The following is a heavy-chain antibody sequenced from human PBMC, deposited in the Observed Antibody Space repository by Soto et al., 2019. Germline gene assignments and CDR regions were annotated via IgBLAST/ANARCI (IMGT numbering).Heavy chain of an antibody. CDR1: GFTFSNDG. CDR3: TRGGVPYFDY. CDR2: ISYDGSER. Sequence: LRLSCAASGFTFSNDGMHWVRQAPGKGLEWVAVISYDGSERYYGDSVKGRFTISRDDSKNTLFLQMNSLRPEDTAVYYCTRGGVPYFDYWGQGTLVTVSS. J-gene: IGHJ4*02. V-gene: IGHV3-30*03.